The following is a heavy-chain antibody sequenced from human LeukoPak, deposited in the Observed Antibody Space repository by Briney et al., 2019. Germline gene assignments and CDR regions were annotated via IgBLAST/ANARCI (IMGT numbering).Heavy chain of an antibody. D-gene: IGHD4-17*01. CDR3: ANGDYFSPLDY. V-gene: IGHV3-33*06. CDR1: GFTFSSYG. Sequence: GGSLRLSCAASGFTFSSYGMHWVRQAPGKGLEWVAVIWYDGSNKYYADSVKGRFTISRDNSKNTLYLQMNSLRAEDTAVYYYANGDYFSPLDYWGQGTLVTVSS. CDR2: IWYDGSNK. J-gene: IGHJ4*02.